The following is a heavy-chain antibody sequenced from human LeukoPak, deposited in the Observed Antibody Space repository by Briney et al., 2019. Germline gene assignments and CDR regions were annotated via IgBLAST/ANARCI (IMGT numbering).Heavy chain of an antibody. CDR3: ARDSSGYRNPIDS. CDR2: ISWNSGSI. Sequence: QSGRSLRLSCAASGFTFDDYAMHWVRQAPGKGLEWVSGISWNSGSIGYADSVKGRFTISRDNARNSLYLQMNSLRAEDTAIYYCARDSSGYRNPIDSWGQGTLVTVSS. J-gene: IGHJ4*02. CDR1: GFTFDDYA. V-gene: IGHV3-9*01. D-gene: IGHD3-22*01.